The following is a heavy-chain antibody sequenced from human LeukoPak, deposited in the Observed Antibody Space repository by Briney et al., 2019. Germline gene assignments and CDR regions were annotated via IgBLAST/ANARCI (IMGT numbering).Heavy chain of an antibody. D-gene: IGHD1-26*01. CDR2: IHSSGST. V-gene: IGHV4-4*07. CDR1: GGSISSYY. CDR3: ASTRVGEGDY. J-gene: IGHJ4*02. Sequence: PSETLSLTCTVSGGSISSYYWSWIRQPAGKGLEWIGRIHSSGSTKYNPSLKSRVTISVDTSKNQFSLKLSSVTAADTAVYYCASTRVGEGDYWGQGTLVTVSS.